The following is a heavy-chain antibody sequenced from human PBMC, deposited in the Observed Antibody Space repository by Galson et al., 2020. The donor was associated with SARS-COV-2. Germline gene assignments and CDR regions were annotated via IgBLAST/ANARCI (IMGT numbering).Heavy chain of an antibody. J-gene: IGHJ6*02. Sequence: GGSLRLSCAASGFTFSSYSMNWVRQAPGKGLEWVSFISSSSSTIYYADSVKGRFTISRDNAKNSLYLQMNSLRAEDTAVYYCARDVVVVPAAIHDYYYGMDVWGQGTTVTVSS. CDR1: GFTFSSYS. CDR2: ISSSSSTI. V-gene: IGHV3-48*04. D-gene: IGHD2-2*01. CDR3: ARDVVVVPAAIHDYYYGMDV.